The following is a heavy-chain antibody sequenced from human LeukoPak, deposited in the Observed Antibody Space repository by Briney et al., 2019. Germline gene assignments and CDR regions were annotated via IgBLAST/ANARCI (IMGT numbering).Heavy chain of an antibody. CDR1: GGSFSGYY. Sequence: PSETLSLTCAVDGGSFSGYYWSWIRQPPGKGLEWVGEINHSGSTTYNPSLKSRVTISVDTSKNQFSLKLSSVTAADTAVYYCARGLSHHILTGYYSGMDVWGQGTTVTVSS. CDR2: INHSGST. J-gene: IGHJ6*02. CDR3: ARGLSHHILTGYYSGMDV. V-gene: IGHV4-34*01. D-gene: IGHD3-9*01.